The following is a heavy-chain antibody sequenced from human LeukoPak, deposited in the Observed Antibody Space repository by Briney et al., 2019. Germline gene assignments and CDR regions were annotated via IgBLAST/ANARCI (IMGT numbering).Heavy chain of an antibody. D-gene: IGHD1-26*01. CDR2: IYYSGNT. J-gene: IGHJ3*02. CDR3: ARHLNSGSYTDAFDI. CDR1: GGSISSYY. Sequence: SETLSLTCTVSGGSISSYYWSWIRQPPGKGLEWIGYIYYSGNTNYNPSLKSRDTISVDTSKNQFSLKVSSVTAADTAVYYCARHLNSGSYTDAFDIWGQGTMVTVSA. V-gene: IGHV4-59*08.